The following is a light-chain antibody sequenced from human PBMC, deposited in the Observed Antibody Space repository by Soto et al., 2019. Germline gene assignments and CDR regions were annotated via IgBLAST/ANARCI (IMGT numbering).Light chain of an antibody. J-gene: IGKJ1*01. CDR3: QHYSDNWT. V-gene: IGKV1-5*03. CDR2: KAS. Sequence: DIQMTQSPSTLSASVGDRVTITFRASQSISSWLAWYQQKPGPAPNLLIYKASTLQSGVPSRFSGSGSGTEFTLTISSLKPDDSATYYCQHYSDNWTFGQGTKVDIK. CDR1: QSISSW.